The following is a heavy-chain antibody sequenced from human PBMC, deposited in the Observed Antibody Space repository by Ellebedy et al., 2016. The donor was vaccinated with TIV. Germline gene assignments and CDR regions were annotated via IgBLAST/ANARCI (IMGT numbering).Heavy chain of an antibody. D-gene: IGHD6-19*01. CDR2: IWYDGSNK. Sequence: PGGSLRLSCAASGFTFSSYGMHWVRQAPGKGLEWVAVIWYDGSNKYYADSVKGRFTISRDNSKNTLYLQMNSLRAEDTAVYYCAREIAVAGKSSYFDYWGQGTLVTVSS. J-gene: IGHJ4*02. V-gene: IGHV3-33*01. CDR3: AREIAVAGKSSYFDY. CDR1: GFTFSSYG.